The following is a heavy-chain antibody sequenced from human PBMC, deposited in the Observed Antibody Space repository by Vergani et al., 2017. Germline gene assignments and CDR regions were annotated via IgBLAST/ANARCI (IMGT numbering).Heavy chain of an antibody. Sequence: QVQLVESGGGVVQRGGSLRLSCATSGFTLSNYDMQWIRQGPGKGLEFVAFIQFDGSNQYYGDSVKGRFTLSRDFTKNTLYLQMNSLRTYDTATYYCAKHFRGWGIDYWGQGTQVIVSS. V-gene: IGHV3-30*02. D-gene: IGHD3-16*01. CDR2: IQFDGSNQ. J-gene: IGHJ4*02. CDR3: AKHFRGWGIDY. CDR1: GFTLSNYD.